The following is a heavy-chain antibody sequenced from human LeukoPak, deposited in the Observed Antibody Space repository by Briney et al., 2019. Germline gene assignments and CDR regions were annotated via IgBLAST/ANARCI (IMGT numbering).Heavy chain of an antibody. CDR2: IRSKANSYAT. J-gene: IGHJ4*02. V-gene: IGHV3-73*01. Sequence: PGGSLKLSCAASGFTFSGSAMHWVRQASGKGLEWVGRIRSKANSYATAYAASVKGRFTISRDDSKNTAYLQMNSLKTEDTAVYYCTRLPLDTAIRLGHSGQGTLVTVSS. D-gene: IGHD5-18*01. CDR3: TRLPLDTAIRLGH. CDR1: GFTFSGSA.